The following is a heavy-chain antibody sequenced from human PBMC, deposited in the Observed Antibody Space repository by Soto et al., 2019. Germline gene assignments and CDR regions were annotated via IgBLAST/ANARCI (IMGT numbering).Heavy chain of an antibody. V-gene: IGHV2-5*02. J-gene: IGHJ4*02. CDR1: GFSLTTSGVG. CDR2: IYWDDDK. D-gene: IGHD3-3*01. Sequence: QITLNESGPTVVRPTETLTLTCRFSGFSLTTSGVGVGWIRQSPGKAPEWLALIYWDDDKRYSASLKSRLTITKDNSKNPVVRTVSDLDPTDTATYYCAHRVLRTVFGLVTTTAIYFDFWGQGTPVAVSS. CDR3: AHRVLRTVFGLVTTTAIYFDF.